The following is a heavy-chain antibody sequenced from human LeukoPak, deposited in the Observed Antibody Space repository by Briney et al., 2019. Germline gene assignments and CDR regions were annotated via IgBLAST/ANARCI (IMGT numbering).Heavy chain of an antibody. V-gene: IGHV1-18*01. CDR2: ISAYNGNT. D-gene: IGHD5-24*01. J-gene: IGHJ4*02. CDR1: GYTFTSYG. CDR3: ARTEEDGFDY. Sequence: ASVKVSCKASGYTFTSYGISWVRQAPGQGLEWIGWISAYNGNTKSVQKLQGRVTMTTDTSTSTAYMELRSLRDDDTAVYYCARTEEDGFDYWGQGTPVTVSS.